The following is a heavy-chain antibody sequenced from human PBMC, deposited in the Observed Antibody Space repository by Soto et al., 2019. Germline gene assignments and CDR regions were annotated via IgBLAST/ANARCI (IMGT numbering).Heavy chain of an antibody. V-gene: IGHV4-30-4*01. CDR3: ARATYYSDTGGSPPLDY. J-gene: IGHJ4*02. CDR1: GGSIRSSDYY. D-gene: IGHD3-22*01. CDR2: IYYSGSA. Sequence: QTQLQESGPGLVKPSQTLSLTCTVSGGSIRSSDYYWTWIRQPPGKGLEWIGYIYYSGSANYNPSLKSRVTISVDTSRNQFSLKLNSVTAADTAVYFCARATYYSDTGGSPPLDYWGQGTLVTVSS.